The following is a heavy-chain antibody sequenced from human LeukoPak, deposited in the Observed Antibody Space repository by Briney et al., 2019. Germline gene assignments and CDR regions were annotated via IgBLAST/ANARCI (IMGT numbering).Heavy chain of an antibody. V-gene: IGHV3-23*01. CDR2: ISGSGGST. CDR1: GFTFSSYA. J-gene: IGHJ6*02. D-gene: IGHD3-10*01. Sequence: GGSLRLSCAASGFTFSSYAMSWVRQAPGKGLEWVSAISGSGGSTYYADSVKGRFTISRDNSKNTLYLQMNSLRAEDTAVYYCARVDGSGSYFSSYGMDVWGQGTTVSVSS. CDR3: ARVDGSGSYFSSYGMDV.